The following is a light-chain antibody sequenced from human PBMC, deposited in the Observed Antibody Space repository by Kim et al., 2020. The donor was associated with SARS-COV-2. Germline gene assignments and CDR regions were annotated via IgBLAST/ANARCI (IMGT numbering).Light chain of an antibody. Sequence: SSELTQDPAVSVALGQTVRITCQGDSLRSYYASWYQQKPGQAPVLVIYGKNNRPSGIPDRFSGSSSGNTASLTITGAQAEDEADYYCISRDSSGNHLVFGGGTQLTDL. CDR1: SLRSYY. CDR3: ISRDSSGNHLV. J-gene: IGLJ3*02. V-gene: IGLV3-19*01. CDR2: GKN.